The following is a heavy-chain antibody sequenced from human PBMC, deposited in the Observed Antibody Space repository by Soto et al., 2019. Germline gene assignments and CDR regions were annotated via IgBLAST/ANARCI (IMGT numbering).Heavy chain of an antibody. CDR1: EVPFRRCA. Sequence: VKVSCKASEVPFRRCAVQWVRQARGQRLEWIGWIVVGSGNTNYEQKLQERVTITRDTSTSTAYIDLRSLRSHATVMYYCEAGRQVRKYRYFDDWGQGTLVTVSS. V-gene: IGHV1-58*01. D-gene: IGHD3-16*02. CDR3: EAGRQVRKYRYFDD. J-gene: IGHJ4*02. CDR2: IVVGSGNT.